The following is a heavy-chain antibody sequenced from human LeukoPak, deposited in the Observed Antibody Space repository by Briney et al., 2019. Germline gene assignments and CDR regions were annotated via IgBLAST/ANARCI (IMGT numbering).Heavy chain of an antibody. CDR2: IGIDSGNT. D-gene: IGHD1-1*01. J-gene: IGHJ4*02. CDR3: ARDHNYAFDN. Sequence: GGSLRLSCTASGFPFIEYSMNWVRQVPGKGLEWISNIGIDSGNTKYADSVRGRFTISADKPKNSLYLQMNSLRVEDTAVYYCARDHNYAFDNWGQGTLVSVAS. V-gene: IGHV3-48*01. CDR1: GFPFIEYS.